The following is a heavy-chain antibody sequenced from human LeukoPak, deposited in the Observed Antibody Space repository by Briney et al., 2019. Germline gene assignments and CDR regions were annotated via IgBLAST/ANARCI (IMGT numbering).Heavy chain of an antibody. CDR2: ISSSSSYI. J-gene: IGHJ4*02. D-gene: IGHD6-19*01. CDR3: ARFAPNSSGWY. V-gene: IGHV3-21*01. Sequence: GGSLRLSCAASGFTFSSYSMNWVRQAPGKGLEWVSSISSSSSYIYYAGSVKGRFTISRDNAKNSLYLQMNSLRAEDTAVYYCARFAPNSSGWYWGQGTLVTVSS. CDR1: GFTFSSYS.